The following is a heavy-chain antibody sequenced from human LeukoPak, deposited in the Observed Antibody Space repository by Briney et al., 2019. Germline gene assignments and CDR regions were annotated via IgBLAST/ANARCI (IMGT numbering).Heavy chain of an antibody. J-gene: IGHJ4*02. CDR1: GFTFSYYG. V-gene: IGHV3-23*01. CDR3: AKGGAVADDY. Sequence: GGSLRLSCAASGFTFSYYGMSWVRQAPGKGLEWVSAISGSGGSTYYADSVKGRFTISRDNSKNTLYLQMNSLRAEDTAVYYCAKGGAVADDYWGQGTLVTVSS. CDR2: ISGSGGST. D-gene: IGHD6-19*01.